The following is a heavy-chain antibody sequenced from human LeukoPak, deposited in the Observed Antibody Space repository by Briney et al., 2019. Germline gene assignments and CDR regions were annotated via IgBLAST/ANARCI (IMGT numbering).Heavy chain of an antibody. Sequence: GSLRLSCAASGFTFSSYAMSWVRQAPGKGLEWVSSISSSSNYIYYADSVKGRFTISRDNTKNSLYLQMNSLSAEDTAVYYCARQGIEMATIFDYWGQGTLVTVSS. CDR3: ARQGIEMATIFDY. D-gene: IGHD5-24*01. CDR2: ISSSSNYI. V-gene: IGHV3-21*01. J-gene: IGHJ4*02. CDR1: GFTFSSYA.